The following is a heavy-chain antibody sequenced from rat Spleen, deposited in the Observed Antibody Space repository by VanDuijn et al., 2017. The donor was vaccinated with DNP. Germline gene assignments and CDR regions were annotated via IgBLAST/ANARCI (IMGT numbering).Heavy chain of an antibody. V-gene: IGHV5-31*01. CDR2: ITSSGSST. CDR3: TKDLHWYAMDA. Sequence: EVKLVESGGGLVQPGRSLKLSCVASGFTFNNYWMTWIRQVPGKGLEWVASITSSGSSTYYPDSVKGRFTISRDNAKNTVYLQMNSLRSEDTATYYCTKDLHWYAMDAWGQGTSVTVSA. D-gene: IGHD1-1*01. CDR1: GFTFNNYW. J-gene: IGHJ4*01.